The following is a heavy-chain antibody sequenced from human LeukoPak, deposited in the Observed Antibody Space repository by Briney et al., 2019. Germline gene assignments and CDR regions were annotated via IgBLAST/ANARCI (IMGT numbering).Heavy chain of an antibody. V-gene: IGHV1-2*04. D-gene: IGHD6-6*01. CDR1: GYTFTGYY. CDR3: ARGAYAGSSSYFDY. J-gene: IGHJ4*02. CDR2: INPNSGGT. Sequence: ASVKVSCKASGYTFTGYYMHWVRQAPGQGLEWMGWINPNSGGTNYAQKFQGWVTMTRDTSISTAYMELSSLRSEDTAVYYCARGAYAGSSSYFDYWGQGTLVAVSS.